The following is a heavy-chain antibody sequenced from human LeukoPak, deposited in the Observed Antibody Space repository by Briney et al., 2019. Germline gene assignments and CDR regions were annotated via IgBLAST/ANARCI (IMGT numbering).Heavy chain of an antibody. J-gene: IGHJ6*03. CDR1: GGTFSSYA. CDR3: ARGHGSGYYYMDV. Sequence: SVKVSCKASGGTFSSYAISWVRQAPGQGLEWMGGIIPIFGTANYAQKFQGRVTITADESTSTAHMELSSLRSEDTAVYYCARGHGSGYYYMDVWGKGTTVTVSS. V-gene: IGHV1-69*01. D-gene: IGHD3-10*01. CDR2: IIPIFGTA.